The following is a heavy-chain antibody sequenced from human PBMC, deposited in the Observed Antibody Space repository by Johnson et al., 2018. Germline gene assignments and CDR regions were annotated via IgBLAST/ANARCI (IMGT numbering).Heavy chain of an antibody. CDR3: ARAMGTIFGVANDAFDI. V-gene: IGHV1-46*03. CDR1: GYTFTNYY. D-gene: IGHD3-3*01. CDR2: INPSGGRK. J-gene: IGHJ3*02. Sequence: QVQLVECGAEVKNPGASVKVACTASGYTFTNYYMHWVRQAPGQGLEWMGVINPSGGRKSYAQKFKGRVTMTRDPSTSTVYMELRSLRSEDTAVYYCARAMGTIFGVANDAFDIWGQGTMVTVSS.